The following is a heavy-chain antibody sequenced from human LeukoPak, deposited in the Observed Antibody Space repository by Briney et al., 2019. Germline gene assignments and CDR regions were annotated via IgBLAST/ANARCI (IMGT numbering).Heavy chain of an antibody. CDR2: ISYDGSNK. V-gene: IGHV3-30*18. CDR3: AKVVTTSDY. J-gene: IGHJ4*02. Sequence: PGGSLRLSCAASGFTFSSYGMHWVRQAPGKGLEWVAVISYDGSNKYYADSVKGRFTISRDNSKNTLYLQMNSLRAEDTAVYYCAKVVTTSDYWGQGTLVTVSS. D-gene: IGHD4-17*01. CDR1: GFTFSSYG.